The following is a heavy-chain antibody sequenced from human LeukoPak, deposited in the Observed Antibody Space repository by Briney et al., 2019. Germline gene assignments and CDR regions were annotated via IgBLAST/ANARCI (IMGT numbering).Heavy chain of an antibody. Sequence: GGSLRLSCAASGFTFSRHNMNWVRQAPGKGLEWVSSISSSSSYIYYADSVKGRFTISRDNAKNSLFLQMNSLRAEDTAVYYCARVLRYCSGGNCYSGGLGYMDVWGKGTTVTISS. CDR2: ISSSSSYI. CDR1: GFTFSRHN. V-gene: IGHV3-21*04. CDR3: ARVLRYCSGGNCYSGGLGYMDV. J-gene: IGHJ6*03. D-gene: IGHD2-15*01.